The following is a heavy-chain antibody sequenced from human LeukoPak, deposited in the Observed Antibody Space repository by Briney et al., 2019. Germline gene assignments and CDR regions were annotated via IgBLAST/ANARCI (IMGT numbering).Heavy chain of an antibody. V-gene: IGHV1-2*02. Sequence: ASVKVSCKASGYTFTGYYMHWVRQAPGQGLEWMGWINPNSGGTNYAQKFQGRVTMTRDTSISTAYMELSRLRSDDTAVYYCARESQGWLLSKNFDYWGQGTLVTVS. CDR1: GYTFTGYY. CDR3: ARESQGWLLSKNFDY. J-gene: IGHJ4*02. D-gene: IGHD3-9*01. CDR2: INPNSGGT.